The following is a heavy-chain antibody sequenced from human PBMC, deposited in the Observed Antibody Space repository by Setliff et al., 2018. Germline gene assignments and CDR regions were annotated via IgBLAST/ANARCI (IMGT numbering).Heavy chain of an antibody. J-gene: IGHJ4*02. Sequence: GGSLRLSCAASGFTFSSSAMAWVRQAPGKGLEWVSSISGSGGSTYYADSVKGRFTISRDNSNNALYLQMNSLRAEDTAVYYCTVYNTGSSKDHYWGQGTPVTVSS. D-gene: IGHD2-8*02. CDR2: ISGSGGST. CDR1: GFTFSSSA. V-gene: IGHV3-23*01. CDR3: TVYNTGSSKDHY.